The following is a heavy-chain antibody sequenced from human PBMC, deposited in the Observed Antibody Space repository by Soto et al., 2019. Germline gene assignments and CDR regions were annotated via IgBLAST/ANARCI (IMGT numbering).Heavy chain of an antibody. CDR1: GYSFTGHY. CDR3: ARDLCPLGSGSPCPTYGMDL. V-gene: IGHV1-2*02. J-gene: IGHJ6*02. CDR2: LKPDNGGT. Sequence: QVQLVQSGAEVKPPGASVKVSCKASGYSFTGHYMHWVRQVSGKRLEFLGWLKPDNGGTYYAPKFQGRVTFIRDTSTTTASMELSGLHSDDTAVYYCARDLCPLGSGSPCPTYGMDLWGQGTTVAVSS. D-gene: IGHD3-10*01.